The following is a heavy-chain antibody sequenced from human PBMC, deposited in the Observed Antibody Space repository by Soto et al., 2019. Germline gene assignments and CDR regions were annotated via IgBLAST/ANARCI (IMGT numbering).Heavy chain of an antibody. V-gene: IGHV2-5*02. CDR1: GFSLSTSAVG. D-gene: IGHD2-15*01. CDR3: AHLVVAGLTYYFDS. Sequence: QITLKESGPTLVKPTQTLTLTCTFSGFSLSTSAVGVGWIRQPPGKALEWLAFIYWDDDKRYSPSLKSSLTITKDNSKNQVVLAMTNMDPVDTATYYCAHLVVAGLTYYFDSWGPGTLVTVSS. CDR2: IYWDDDK. J-gene: IGHJ4*02.